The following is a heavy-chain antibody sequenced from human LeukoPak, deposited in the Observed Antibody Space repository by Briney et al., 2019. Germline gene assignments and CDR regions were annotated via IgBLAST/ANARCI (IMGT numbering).Heavy chain of an antibody. CDR2: VKQDGSEK. D-gene: IGHD3-10*01. Sequence: GSLRLSCAASGFTFSSYWMSWFRQAPGKGLEWVANVKQDGSEKYYVDSVKGRFTISRDNAKNSLYLQMNSLRAEDTAVYYCARDLGMVRGVPPFDYWGQGTLVTVSS. CDR3: ARDLGMVRGVPPFDY. V-gene: IGHV3-7*01. J-gene: IGHJ4*02. CDR1: GFTFSSYW.